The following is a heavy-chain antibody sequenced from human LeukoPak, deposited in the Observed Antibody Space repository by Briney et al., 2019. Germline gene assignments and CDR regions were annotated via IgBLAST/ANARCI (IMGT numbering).Heavy chain of an antibody. J-gene: IGHJ4*02. CDR1: GYTFTSYD. CDR3: ARVVRDYVWGSYRYAPHFDY. D-gene: IGHD3-16*02. CDR2: INPNSGGT. Sequence: GASVKVSCKASGYTFTSYDINWVRQATGQGLEWMGWINPNSGGTNYAQKFQGRVTMTRDTSISTAYMELSRLRSDDTAVYCCARVVRDYVWGSYRYAPHFDYWGQGTLVTVSS. V-gene: IGHV1-2*02.